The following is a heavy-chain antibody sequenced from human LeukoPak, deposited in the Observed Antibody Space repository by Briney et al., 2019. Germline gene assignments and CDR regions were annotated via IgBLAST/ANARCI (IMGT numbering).Heavy chain of an antibody. J-gene: IGHJ4*02. D-gene: IGHD3-3*01. Sequence: GGSLRLSCAASGFTFSSYAMSWVRQAPGKGLEWVSAISGSGGSTYYADSVKGRFTISRDNAKNSLYLQMSSLRAEDTAVYYCARGVNSGGGYYIDYWGQGTLVTVSS. CDR3: ARGVNSGGGYYIDY. CDR1: GFTFSSYA. V-gene: IGHV3-23*01. CDR2: ISGSGGST.